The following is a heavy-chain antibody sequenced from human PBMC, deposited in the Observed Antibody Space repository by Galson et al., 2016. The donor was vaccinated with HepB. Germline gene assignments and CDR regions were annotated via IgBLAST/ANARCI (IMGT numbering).Heavy chain of an antibody. CDR1: GGGFRSHV. D-gene: IGHD6-19*01. CDR3: ARNGWYYFDL. V-gene: IGHV1-69*13. Sequence: SVKVSCKASGGGFRSHVISWVRQAPGQGLEWMGGLIPGIGATNYAQKFQGRVAITADESTTTVYLELSSLGSEDTAVYYCARNGWYYFDLWGQGTLVAVSS. CDR2: LIPGIGAT. J-gene: IGHJ4*02.